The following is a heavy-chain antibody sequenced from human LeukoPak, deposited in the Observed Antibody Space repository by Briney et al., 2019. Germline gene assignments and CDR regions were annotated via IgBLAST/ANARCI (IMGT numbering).Heavy chain of an antibody. CDR3: ARAAATHYDSSGYYPDAFDI. J-gene: IGHJ3*02. D-gene: IGHD3-22*01. V-gene: IGHV3-7*01. CDR2: KRQDEREK. Sequence: GGSLRLSCAASGFTFSSYWMSGVRQAPGKGVEWVAKKRQDEREKYYVDSVKGRFTISRDNAKHSLYLQMNSLRAEDTAVYYCARAAATHYDSSGYYPDAFDIWGQGTMVTVSS. CDR1: GFTFSSYW.